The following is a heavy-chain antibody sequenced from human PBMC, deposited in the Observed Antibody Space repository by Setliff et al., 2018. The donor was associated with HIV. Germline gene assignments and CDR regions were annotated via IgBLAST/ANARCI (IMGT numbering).Heavy chain of an antibody. CDR2: ISGGGDRT. D-gene: IGHD3-22*01. CDR3: AKELAASGLGYFDS. Sequence: PGGSLRLSCAASGFTLSSYAMTWVRQAPGKGLEWVSAISGGGDRTYHADSVKGRFTVSRDNSKSTLYLQMNSLRAEDTAEYYCAKELAASGLGYFDSWGRGILVTVSS. CDR1: GFTLSSYA. J-gene: IGHJ4*02. V-gene: IGHV3-23*01.